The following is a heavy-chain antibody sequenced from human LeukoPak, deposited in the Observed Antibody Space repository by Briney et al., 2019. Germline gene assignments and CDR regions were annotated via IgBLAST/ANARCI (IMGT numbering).Heavy chain of an antibody. CDR2: LYYSGNT. J-gene: IGHJ2*01. CDR3: ARRGPGNWYFDL. V-gene: IGHV4-59*08. Sequence: NPSETLSLTCAVSGGSISSYYWTWIRQPPGKGLEWIGYLYYSGNTNCNPSLKSRVTMSLDTSKNQFSLNLSSVTAADTAFYYCARRGPGNWYFDLWGRGTLVTVSS. CDR1: GGSISSYY.